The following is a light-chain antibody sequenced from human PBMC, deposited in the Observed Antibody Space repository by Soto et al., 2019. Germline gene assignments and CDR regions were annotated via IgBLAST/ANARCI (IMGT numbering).Light chain of an antibody. J-gene: IGLJ1*01. CDR1: SSDIGSYNY. Sequence: SALTQPASVSGSPGQWIAISCTGTSSDIGSYNYVSWYQQHPGKAPKLMIYDVSNRPSGVSDRFSGSKSGNTASLTISGLQAEDEADYYCKSFTTSTTYVFGTGTKVTVL. CDR3: KSFTTSTTYV. CDR2: DVS. V-gene: IGLV2-14*01.